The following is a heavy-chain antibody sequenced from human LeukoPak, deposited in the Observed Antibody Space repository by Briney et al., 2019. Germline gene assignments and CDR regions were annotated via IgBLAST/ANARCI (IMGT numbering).Heavy chain of an antibody. CDR2: INSDGSST. V-gene: IGHV3-74*01. J-gene: IGHJ6*03. Sequence: GGSLRLSCAASGFTFSSYWMHWVRQAPGKGLGWVSRINSDGSSTSYADSVKGRFTISRDNAKNTLYLQMNSLRAEDTAVYYCARSGGVLGYYYYYMDVWGKGTTVTISS. CDR3: ARSGGVLGYYYYYMDV. D-gene: IGHD4/OR15-4a*01. CDR1: GFTFSSYW.